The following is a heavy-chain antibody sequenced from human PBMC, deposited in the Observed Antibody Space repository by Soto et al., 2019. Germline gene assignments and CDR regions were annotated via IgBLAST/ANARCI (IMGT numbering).Heavy chain of an antibody. CDR1: GFTFSSYA. CDR3: AKRRGAGGHFDY. J-gene: IGHJ4*02. V-gene: IGHV3-23*01. CDR2: VSIGGST. D-gene: IGHD2-15*01. Sequence: DVQLLESGGGLVQPEGSLRLSCAASGFTFSSYAMGWVRQGPGKGLEWVAVVSIGGSTHYADSVRGRFTISRDNSKNTLSLQMNSLTAEDTAVYFCAKRRGAGGHFDYWGQGALVTVSS.